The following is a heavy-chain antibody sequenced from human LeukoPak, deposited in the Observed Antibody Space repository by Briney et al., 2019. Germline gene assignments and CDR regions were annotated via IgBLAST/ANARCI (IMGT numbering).Heavy chain of an antibody. Sequence: GGSLRLSCAASGFTFSSYGMHWVRQAPGKVLEWVAFIRYDGSNKYYADSVKGRFTISRDNSKNTLYLQMNSLRAEDTAVYYCAKDEGVLRYFDWLLYRGAFDIWGQGTMVTVSS. CDR3: AKDEGVLRYFDWLLYRGAFDI. CDR1: GFTFSSYG. CDR2: IRYDGSNK. V-gene: IGHV3-30*02. J-gene: IGHJ3*02. D-gene: IGHD3-9*01.